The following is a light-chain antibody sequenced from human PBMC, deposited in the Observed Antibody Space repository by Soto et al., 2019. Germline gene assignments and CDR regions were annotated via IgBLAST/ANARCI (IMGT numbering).Light chain of an antibody. J-gene: IGKJ2*01. CDR1: QDISNR. V-gene: IGKV1-33*01. CDR2: DAS. CDR3: QNCFTVPYT. Sequence: DIQMTQSPSSLSGSVGDRITITCQASQDISNRLNWYHQKPGKAPNLLIYDASNLAAGVPSGFSGSGSGTHFTFTISSLQPEDIGTYYCQNCFTVPYTFGQGTKLEIK.